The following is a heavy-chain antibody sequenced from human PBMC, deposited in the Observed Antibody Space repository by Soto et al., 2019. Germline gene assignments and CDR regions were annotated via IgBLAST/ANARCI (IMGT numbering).Heavy chain of an antibody. J-gene: IGHJ4*02. CDR3: AIRESY. V-gene: IGHV1-69*13. CDR1: CGTFISYA. CDR2: IIPIFGTA. Sequence: GASVEVSCKASCGTFISYASSWVRQAPGQGLEWMGGIIPIFGTANYAQKFQGRVTITADESTSTAYMELSSLRSEDTAVYYCAIRESYWGQGTLVTVSS.